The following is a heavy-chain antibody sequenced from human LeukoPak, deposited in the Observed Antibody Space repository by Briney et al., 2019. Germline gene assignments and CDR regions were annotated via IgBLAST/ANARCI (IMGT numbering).Heavy chain of an antibody. D-gene: IGHD4-17*01. CDR2: ISDYNGST. CDR3: ARFDYGDYEDY. Sequence: ASVKVSCQASGYTFTSYGINWVRQAPGQGLAWMGWISDYNGSTNYAQKLQGRVTMTTDTSTSTAYMELRSLRSDDTAVYYCARFDYGDYEDYWGQGTLVTVSS. V-gene: IGHV1-18*04. J-gene: IGHJ4*02. CDR1: GYTFTSYG.